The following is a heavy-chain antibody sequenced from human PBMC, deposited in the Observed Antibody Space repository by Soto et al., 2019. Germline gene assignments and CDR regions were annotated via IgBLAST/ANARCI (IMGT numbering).Heavy chain of an antibody. CDR3: ARDFAAAGTEVY. CDR1: GFTFPAYT. V-gene: IGHV3-48*02. CDR2: IDSSSSTI. J-gene: IGHJ4*02. Sequence: PGGSLRLSCVASGFTFPAYTMNWVRQAPGKGLEWLSYIDSSSSTIYYADSVKGRFTISRDNAKNSLYLQMNSLGDEDTAVYYCARDFAAAGTEVYWGQGTLVTVSS. D-gene: IGHD6-13*01.